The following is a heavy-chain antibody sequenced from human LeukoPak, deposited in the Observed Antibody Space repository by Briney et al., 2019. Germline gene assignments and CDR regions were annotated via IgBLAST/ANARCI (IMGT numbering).Heavy chain of an antibody. V-gene: IGHV4-59*08. D-gene: IGHD3-16*01. J-gene: IGHJ4*02. CDR3: ARHTDRSFGGLDY. CDR2: IYYSGST. Sequence: SETLSLTCTVSGPSISSYYWSWIRQPPGKGLEWIGYIYYSGSTKYGPSLKSRVTISVDTSKNQFSLKLSSVTAADTAVYFCARHTDRSFGGLDYWGQGMLVTVSS. CDR1: GPSISSYY.